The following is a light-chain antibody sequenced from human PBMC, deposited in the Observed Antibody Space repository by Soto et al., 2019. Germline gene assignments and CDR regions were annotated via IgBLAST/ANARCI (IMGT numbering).Light chain of an antibody. CDR1: QSISSY. CDR3: QQYYSYPYT. Sequence: DIQITQSPSSLSASVGDRVTITCRASQSISSYLNWYQQKPGKAPKLLIYAASTLQSGVPSRFSGSGSGTDFTLTISCLQSEDFATYYCQQYYSYPYTFGQGTKVDIK. V-gene: IGKV1-39*01. J-gene: IGKJ2*01. CDR2: AAS.